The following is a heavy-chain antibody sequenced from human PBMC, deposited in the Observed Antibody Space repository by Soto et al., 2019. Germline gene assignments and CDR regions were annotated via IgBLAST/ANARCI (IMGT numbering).Heavy chain of an antibody. J-gene: IGHJ5*02. V-gene: IGHV1-8*01. CDR1: GYSFTNND. CDR3: ARMATFGSLNWFDP. D-gene: IGHD3-16*01. CDR2: MNPGSGDT. Sequence: ASVKVSCKASGYSFTNNDVSWVRQATGQGLEWMGWMNPGSGDTGYAQKFQGRVTMTRDISIATAYMELSSLRSDDTAIYYCARMATFGSLNWFDPWGKGTLVTVSS.